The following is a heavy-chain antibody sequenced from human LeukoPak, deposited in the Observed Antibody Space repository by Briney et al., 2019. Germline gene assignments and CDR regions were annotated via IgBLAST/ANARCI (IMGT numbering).Heavy chain of an antibody. Sequence: GGSLRLSCAASGFTLSGHWMTWVRQAPGKGLEWVANINQDGSAKYHVDSVKGRFTISRDNAKNSMYLQMNSLRAEDTAVYYCARWDIRGTAHQLDYWGQGTLVTVSS. CDR3: ARWDIRGTAHQLDY. CDR2: INQDGSAK. V-gene: IGHV3-7*01. CDR1: GFTLSGHW. J-gene: IGHJ4*02. D-gene: IGHD1-7*01.